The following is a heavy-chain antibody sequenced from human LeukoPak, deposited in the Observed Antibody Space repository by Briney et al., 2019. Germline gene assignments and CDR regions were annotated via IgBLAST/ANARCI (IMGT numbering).Heavy chain of an antibody. CDR1: GFTFSSYG. Sequence: GGSLRLSCAASGFTFSSYGMHWVRQAPGKGLEWVAVISYDGSNKYYADSVKGRFTISRDNSKNTLYLQMNSLRAEDTAVYYCSPYGDYGDYWGQGTLVTVSS. D-gene: IGHD4-17*01. CDR2: ISYDGSNK. V-gene: IGHV3-30*03. CDR3: SPYGDYGDY. J-gene: IGHJ4*02.